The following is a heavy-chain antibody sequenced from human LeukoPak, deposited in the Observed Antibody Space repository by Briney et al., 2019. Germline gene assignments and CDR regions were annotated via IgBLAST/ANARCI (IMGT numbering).Heavy chain of an antibody. J-gene: IGHJ3*02. D-gene: IGHD1-26*01. CDR2: ISAYNGNT. CDR3: TTSLVGATRGGDAFDI. CDR1: GYTFTSYG. Sequence: ASVKVSCKASGYTFTSYGISWVRQAPGQGLEWMGWISAYNGNTNYAQKLQGRVTMTTDTSTSTAYMELRSLRSDDTAVYYCTTSLVGATRGGDAFDIWGQGTMVTASS. V-gene: IGHV1-18*01.